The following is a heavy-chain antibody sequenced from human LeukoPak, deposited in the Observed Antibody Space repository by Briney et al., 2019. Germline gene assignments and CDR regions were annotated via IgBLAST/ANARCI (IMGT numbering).Heavy chain of an antibody. D-gene: IGHD4-17*01. V-gene: IGHV4-38-2*01. CDR1: GYSISSGYY. Sequence: SETLSLTCAGSGYSISSGYYWGWIRQPPGTGLEWIGSSYHSGSTYYNPSLKSRVTISVDTSKNQFSLKLSSVTAADTAVYYCARTPGDYGFDYWGQGTLVTVSS. CDR3: ARTPGDYGFDY. J-gene: IGHJ4*02. CDR2: SYHSGST.